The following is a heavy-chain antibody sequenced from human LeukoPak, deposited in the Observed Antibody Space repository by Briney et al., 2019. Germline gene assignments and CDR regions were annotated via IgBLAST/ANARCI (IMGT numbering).Heavy chain of an antibody. CDR3: TTDHRTIYGVVFPDY. Sequence: PGRSLRLSCAASGFTFSSYGMHWVRQAPGKGLEWVAVISYDGGDKYYADSMKGRFTLSRDNSKNTLYLQMNSLKTEDTAVYYCTTDHRTIYGVVFPDYWGQGTLVTVSS. J-gene: IGHJ4*02. D-gene: IGHD3-3*01. CDR1: GFTFSSYG. CDR2: ISYDGGDK. V-gene: IGHV3-30*03.